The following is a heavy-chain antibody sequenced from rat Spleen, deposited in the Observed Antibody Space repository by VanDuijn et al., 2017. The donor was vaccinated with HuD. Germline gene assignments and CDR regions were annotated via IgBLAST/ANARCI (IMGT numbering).Heavy chain of an antibody. Sequence: EVQLVESDGGLVQSGRSLKLSCSASGFTFSDYTMAWVRQAPKKGLEWVAAIVDDGSNTFYRDSVKGRFTISRDNAKSTLYLQVDSPRSEDTAIYYCARPTTGIPFNYWGQGVMVTVSS. CDR1: GFTFSDYT. D-gene: IGHD1-9*01. CDR3: ARPTTGIPFNY. J-gene: IGHJ2*01. V-gene: IGHV5-17*01. CDR2: IVDDGSNT.